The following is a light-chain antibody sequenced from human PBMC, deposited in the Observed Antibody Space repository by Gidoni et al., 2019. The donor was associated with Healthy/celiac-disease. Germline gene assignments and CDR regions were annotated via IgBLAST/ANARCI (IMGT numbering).Light chain of an antibody. CDR1: QSVSSY. CDR2: DAS. Sequence: ETVLTQSPATLSLSPGERATLSCRASQSVSSYLAWYQQKPGQAPRLLIYDASNRATGIPARFSGSGSGTDFSLTISSLEPEDFAVYYYQQRSDWPPLTFGGGTKVEIK. J-gene: IGKJ4*02. CDR3: QQRSDWPPLT. V-gene: IGKV3-11*01.